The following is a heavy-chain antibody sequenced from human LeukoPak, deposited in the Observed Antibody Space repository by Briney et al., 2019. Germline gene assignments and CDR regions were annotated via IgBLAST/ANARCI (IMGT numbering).Heavy chain of an antibody. V-gene: IGHV1-69*13. Sequence: SVKVSCKASGGTFSSYAISWVRQAPGQGLEWMGGIIPIFGTANYAQKFQGRVTITADESTSTAYMELSSLRSEDTAVYYCARVPVTMVRGVIISFDPWGQGTLVTVSS. D-gene: IGHD3-10*01. CDR3: ARVPVTMVRGVIISFDP. J-gene: IGHJ5*02. CDR1: GGTFSSYA. CDR2: IIPIFGTA.